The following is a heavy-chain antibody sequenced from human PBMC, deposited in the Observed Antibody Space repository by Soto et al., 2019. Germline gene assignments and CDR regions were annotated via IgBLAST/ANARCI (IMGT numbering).Heavy chain of an antibody. CDR1: GGSISGYY. V-gene: IGHV4-34*01. CDR2: INHSGST. CDR3: ARAAPRYCSGGSGYSGTDY. D-gene: IGHD2-15*01. Sequence: SETLSLTCTVSGGSISGYYWSWIRQPPGKGLEWIGEINHSGSTNYNPSLKSRVTISVDTSKNQFSLKLSSVTAADTAVYYCARAAPRYCSGGSGYSGTDYWGQGTLVNVSS. J-gene: IGHJ4*02.